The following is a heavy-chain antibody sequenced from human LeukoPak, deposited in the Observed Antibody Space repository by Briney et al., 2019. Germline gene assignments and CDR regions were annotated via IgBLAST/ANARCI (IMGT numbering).Heavy chain of an antibody. CDR1: GFTFSNYA. CDR3: AKKVAGVYAFDI. D-gene: IGHD3-16*01. Sequence: GGCLRLSCAASGFTFSNYAMTWVRQASGEGLEWVSLIFTSAVTTYYADSVKGRLTISRENSKTTLYLLMRNPSIEDTAVYYCAKKVAGVYAFDIWGQGTMVTVSS. J-gene: IGHJ3*02. CDR2: IFTSAVTT. V-gene: IGHV3-23*01.